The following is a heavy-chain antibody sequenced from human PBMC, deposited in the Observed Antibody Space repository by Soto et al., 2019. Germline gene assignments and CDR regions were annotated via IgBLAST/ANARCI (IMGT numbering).Heavy chain of an antibody. CDR3: ARLGYCSSTRCDIGGEKNWSDP. CDR2: IYYSGST. D-gene: IGHD2-2*02. CDR1: GGSISSGGYY. V-gene: IGHV4-31*03. J-gene: IGHJ5*02. Sequence: QVQLQESGPGLVKPSQTLSLTCTVSGGSISSGGYYWSWIRQHPGKGLEWIGCIYYSGSTYYNPSLQSRVTISVDTSKHQFALKLSSVTAAVTAVYYCARLGYCSSTRCDIGGEKNWSDPWGQGTLVTVSS.